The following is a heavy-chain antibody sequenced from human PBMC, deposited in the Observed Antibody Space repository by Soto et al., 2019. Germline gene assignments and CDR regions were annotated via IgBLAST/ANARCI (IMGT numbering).Heavy chain of an antibody. J-gene: IGHJ4*02. D-gene: IGHD5-18*01. V-gene: IGHV3-23*01. Sequence: EVHLLESGGGFLQPGGSLRLSCAASGFSFSIFAMNWVRQAPGKGLEWVSTISSGGGTTLYADSVKGRFTISRDNSKNTVSLQMNSLRAEDTGVYYCVRGYSYVWGQGTLVTVSS. CDR3: VRGYSYV. CDR2: ISSGGGTT. CDR1: GFSFSIFA.